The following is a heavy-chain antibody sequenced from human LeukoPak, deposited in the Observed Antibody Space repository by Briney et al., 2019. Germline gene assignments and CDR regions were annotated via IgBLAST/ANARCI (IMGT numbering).Heavy chain of an antibody. CDR3: ARVPYSSGWYFDY. J-gene: IGHJ4*02. D-gene: IGHD6-19*01. Sequence: PGGSLRLSCAASGFTFSSNYMSWVRQVPGKGVEWVSVIYSGGSTYYSDSVKGRFTISRDDSKNTLYLQMNRLRGEDTAVYYCARVPYSSGWYFDYWGQGTLVTVSS. V-gene: IGHV3-53*01. CDR1: GFTFSSNY. CDR2: IYSGGST.